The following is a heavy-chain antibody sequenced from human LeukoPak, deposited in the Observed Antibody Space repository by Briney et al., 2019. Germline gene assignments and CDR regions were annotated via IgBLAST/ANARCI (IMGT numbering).Heavy chain of an antibody. CDR1: GFTFSSYS. Sequence: GGSLGLSCAASGFTFSSYSMNWVRQAPGKGLEWVSSISSSSSYIYYADSVKGRFTISRDNAKNSLYLQMNSLRAEDTAVYYCARDFWGSYSDGAFDIWGQGTMVTVSS. J-gene: IGHJ3*02. CDR2: ISSSSSYI. V-gene: IGHV3-21*01. D-gene: IGHD1-26*01. CDR3: ARDFWGSYSDGAFDI.